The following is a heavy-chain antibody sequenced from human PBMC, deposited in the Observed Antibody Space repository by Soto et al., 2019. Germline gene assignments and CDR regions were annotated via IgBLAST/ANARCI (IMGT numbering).Heavy chain of an antibody. V-gene: IGHV3-33*01. CDR2: IWYDGSNK. CDR1: GFSFSSYG. D-gene: IGHD3-9*01. CDR3: ARDPRLRYFDWFPNYYGMDV. Sequence: GGSLRLSCAASGFSFSSYGMHWFRQAPGKGLEWVAVIWYDGSNKYYADSVKGRFTISRDNSKNTLYLQMNSLRAEDTAVYYCARDPRLRYFDWFPNYYGMDVWGQGTTVTVSS. J-gene: IGHJ6*02.